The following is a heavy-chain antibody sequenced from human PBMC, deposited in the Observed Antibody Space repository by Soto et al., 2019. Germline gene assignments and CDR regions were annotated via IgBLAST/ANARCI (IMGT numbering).Heavy chain of an antibody. D-gene: IGHD2-2*01. V-gene: IGHV3-23*01. J-gene: IGHJ1*01. Sequence: VQLLESGGGLVQPGGSLRLSCAASGFIFSEYTMRWIRQAPGKGPEWVSSITGGGGTFYADSVKGRFTISRDTSKNTLYLQINSLRPEDTAVYYCAKGGGTTSRYFQHWGQGTLVTVSS. CDR3: AKGGGTTSRYFQH. CDR2: ITGGGGT. CDR1: GFIFSEYT.